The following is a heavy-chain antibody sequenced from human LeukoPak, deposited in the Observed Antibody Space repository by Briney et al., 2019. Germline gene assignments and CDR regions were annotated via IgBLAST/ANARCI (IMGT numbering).Heavy chain of an antibody. CDR2: INPNSGGT. J-gene: IGHJ4*02. D-gene: IGHD2-15*01. CDR1: GYTFTCYY. V-gene: IGHV1-2*02. CDR3: ARDFATPYVCFY. Sequence: GASVKVSCKASGYTFTCYYMHWVRHAPGQGLEWMGWINPNSGGTNYAQKFQGRVTMTRDTSISTAYMELSRLRSDDTVVYYCARDFATPYVCFYWGQGTLVTVSS.